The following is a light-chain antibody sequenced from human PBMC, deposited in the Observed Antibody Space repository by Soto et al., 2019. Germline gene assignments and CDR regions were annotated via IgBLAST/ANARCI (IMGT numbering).Light chain of an antibody. CDR3: QQYNSYPTA. CDR2: KAS. CDR1: QSISCW. V-gene: IGKV1-5*03. J-gene: IGKJ5*01. Sequence: DIQMTQSPSTLSASVGDRVTITCRASQSISCWLAWYQQKPGKAPKLLIYKASRLESGVPSRFSRSRTGTEFTLTTSSLQPDDFATYHCQQYNSYPTAFGEGTRLEIK.